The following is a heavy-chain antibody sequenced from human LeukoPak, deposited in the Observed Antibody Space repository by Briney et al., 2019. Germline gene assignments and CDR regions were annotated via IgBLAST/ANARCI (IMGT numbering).Heavy chain of an antibody. Sequence: SETLSLTCTVSGGSISSGGYYWSWIRQHPGKGLEWIGYIYYSGSTYYNPSLKSRVTISVDTSKNQFSLKLSSVTAADTAVYYCAQCFDADWYFDFWSPGTLVTVSS. J-gene: IGHJ2*01. V-gene: IGHV4-31*03. D-gene: IGHD3-9*01. CDR3: AQCFDADWYFDF. CDR1: GGSISSGGYY. CDR2: IYYSGST.